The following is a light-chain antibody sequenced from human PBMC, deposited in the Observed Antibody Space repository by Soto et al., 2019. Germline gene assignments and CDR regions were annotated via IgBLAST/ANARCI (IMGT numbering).Light chain of an antibody. Sequence: EILLTQSPATLSLSPGERATLSCRASQTISSYLAWYQQKPGQAPRLLIYDASNRATGIPARFTGSGSGTDFTLTISSLEPEDFAVYYCQQRSNWPXTFGQGTKVDIK. CDR1: QTISSY. CDR3: QQRSNWPXT. J-gene: IGKJ1*01. V-gene: IGKV3-11*01. CDR2: DAS.